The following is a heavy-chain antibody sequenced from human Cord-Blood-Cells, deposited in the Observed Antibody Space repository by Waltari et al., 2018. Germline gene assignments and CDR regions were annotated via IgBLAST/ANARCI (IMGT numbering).Heavy chain of an antibody. Sequence: EALLVESGGGLIQPGGCLRLPCAASGFTVSSNYISGFRQAPGKGMEWVSVIYCGGSTYYADSVNGRFTISRDNSKTTLYLQMNSLRAEDTAVYYCARDLELGGLDIWGQGTMVTVSS. D-gene: IGHD3-16*01. V-gene: IGHV3-53*01. CDR1: GFTVSSNY. CDR3: ARDLELGGLDI. J-gene: IGHJ3*02. CDR2: IYCGGST.